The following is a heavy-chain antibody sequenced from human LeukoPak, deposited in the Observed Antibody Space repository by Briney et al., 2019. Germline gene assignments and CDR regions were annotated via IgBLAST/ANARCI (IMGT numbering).Heavy chain of an antibody. CDR1: GGSVTSTNY. CDR3: AREGGPYRPLDY. CDR2: VNLQGFT. V-gene: IGHV4-4*02. Sequence: SETLSLTCGASGGSVTSTNYWTWVRQPPGKGLEWIGEVNLQGFTNYNPSLMGRVAISVDTSENHISLQLTSVTAADTAVYYCAREGGPYRPLDYSGQGTLVTVPS. J-gene: IGHJ4*02.